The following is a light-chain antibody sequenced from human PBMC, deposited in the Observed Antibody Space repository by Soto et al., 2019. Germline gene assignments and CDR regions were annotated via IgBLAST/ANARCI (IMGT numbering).Light chain of an antibody. J-gene: IGKJ1*01. CDR3: QQYGNSPT. Sequence: EIVLTQSPGTLSLSQGERATLSCRASQSVSSSYLAWYQQKPGQAPRLLIYDTSSRATGIPDRFSGSKSGTDFPLTLSRLEPEDFAVYYCQQYGNSPTFGQGTKV. V-gene: IGKV3-20*01. CDR1: QSVSSSY. CDR2: DTS.